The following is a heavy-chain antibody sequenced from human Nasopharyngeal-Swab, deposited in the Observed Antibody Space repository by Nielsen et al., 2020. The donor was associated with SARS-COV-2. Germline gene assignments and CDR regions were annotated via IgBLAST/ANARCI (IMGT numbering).Heavy chain of an antibody. CDR1: GFTFSDHY. CDR2: TRHKANSSTT. Sequence: GGSLRLSCAASGFTFSDHYMDWVRQAPGKGLEWVCRTRHKANSSTTEYAASVKGRFTISRDDSKNSLYLQMNSLKTEDTAVYYCATTIGAAAQYYYYYYYMDVWGKGTTVTVSS. CDR3: ATTIGAAAQYYYYYYYMDV. V-gene: IGHV3-72*01. J-gene: IGHJ6*03. D-gene: IGHD6-13*01.